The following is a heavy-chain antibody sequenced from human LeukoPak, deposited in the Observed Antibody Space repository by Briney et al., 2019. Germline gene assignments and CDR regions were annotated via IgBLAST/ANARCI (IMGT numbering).Heavy chain of an antibody. CDR2: IYYSGST. D-gene: IGHD3-10*01. J-gene: IGHJ4*02. V-gene: IGHV4-31*03. Sequence: PSETLSLTCTVSGGSISSGGYYWSWIRQHPGKGLEGIGYIYYSGSTYYNPSLKSRVTISVDTSKNQFSLKLSSVTAADTAVYYCARRSYYGSGSYSYYFYYWGQGTLVTVS. CDR1: GGSISSGGYY. CDR3: ARRSYYGSGSYSYYFYY.